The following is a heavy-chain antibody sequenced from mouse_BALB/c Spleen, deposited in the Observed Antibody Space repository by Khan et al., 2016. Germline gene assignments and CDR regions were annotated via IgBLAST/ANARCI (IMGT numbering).Heavy chain of an antibody. CDR1: GYAFTRYW. CDR2: INPDSSTT. V-gene: IGHV4-1*02. Sequence: EVKLLESGADLVQPGGSLKLSCAASGYAFTRYWMRWVKQAPGKGLEWIGEINPDSSTTNYTPYLKDKFTFSRDTSKNTLYLQMSKVGSEDTAFYYCGRSHYYGYQAYWGQGTLVTVSA. CDR3: GRSHYYGYQAY. D-gene: IGHD1-2*01. J-gene: IGHJ3*01.